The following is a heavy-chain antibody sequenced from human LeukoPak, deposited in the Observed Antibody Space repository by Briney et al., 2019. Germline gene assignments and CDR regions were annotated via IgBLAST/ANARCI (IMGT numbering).Heavy chain of an antibody. J-gene: IGHJ4*02. D-gene: IGHD3/OR15-3a*01. CDR1: GFTFSSYS. V-gene: IGHV3-48*01. CDR2: ISSSSSTI. Sequence: GGSLRLSCAASGFTFSSYSMNWVRQAPGKGREWVSYISSSSSTIYYADSVKGRFTISRDSAKNSLYLQMNSLRAEDTAVYYCASADAFLDPSFDYWGQGTLVTVSS. CDR3: ASADAFLDPSFDY.